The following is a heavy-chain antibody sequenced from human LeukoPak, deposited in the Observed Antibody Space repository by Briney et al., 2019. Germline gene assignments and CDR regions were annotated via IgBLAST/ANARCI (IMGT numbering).Heavy chain of an antibody. V-gene: IGHV1-69*13. J-gene: IGHJ4*02. CDR2: IIPIFGTA. D-gene: IGHD6-13*01. Sequence: GASVKVSCKASGGTFSSYTISWVRQAPGQGLEWMGGIIPIFGTANYAQKFQGRVTITADESTSTAYMELSSLRSEDTAVYYCARGSYPAGTADYWGQGTLVTVSS. CDR3: ARGSYPAGTADY. CDR1: GGTFSSYT.